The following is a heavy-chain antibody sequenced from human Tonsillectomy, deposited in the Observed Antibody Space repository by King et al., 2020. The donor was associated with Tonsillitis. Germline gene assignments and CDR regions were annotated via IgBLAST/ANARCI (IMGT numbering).Heavy chain of an antibody. D-gene: IGHD1-26*01. CDR2: IWYDVSTK. V-gene: IGHV3-33*08. CDR1: GFTFSSYG. CDR3: ARGGGSYRGDAFDI. J-gene: IGHJ3*02. Sequence: QVQLVESGGGVVQPGRSLRLSCAASGFTFSSYGMHWVPPAPGKGLEWMAFIWYDVSTKYYPDSWKGRFPISRDNSKNTLYLQMNSLRAEDTSMYYCARGGGSYRGDAFDIWGQGTMVTVSS.